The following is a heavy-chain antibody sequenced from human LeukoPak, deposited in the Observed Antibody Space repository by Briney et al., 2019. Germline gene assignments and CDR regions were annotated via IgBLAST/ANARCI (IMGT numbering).Heavy chain of an antibody. J-gene: IGHJ4*02. Sequence: ASVKVSCKASGYTFTSYGISWVRQAPGQGLEWMGWISAYNGNTNYAQKLQGRVTMTTDTSTSTAYMELRSRRSDDTAVYYCASLEIDGSGSYLDYWGQGTLVTVSS. D-gene: IGHD3-10*01. CDR1: GYTFTSYG. V-gene: IGHV1-18*01. CDR3: ASLEIDGSGSYLDY. CDR2: ISAYNGNT.